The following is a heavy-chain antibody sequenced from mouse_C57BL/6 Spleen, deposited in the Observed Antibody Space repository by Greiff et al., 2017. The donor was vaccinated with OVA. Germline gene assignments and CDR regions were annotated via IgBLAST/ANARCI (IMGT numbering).Heavy chain of an antibody. V-gene: IGHV5-2*01. D-gene: IGHD2-1*01. CDR2: INSDGGST. CDR3: ARHGGNPAWFAY. J-gene: IGHJ3*01. CDR1: EYEFPSHD. Sequence: EVKLQESGGGLVQPGESLKLSCESNEYEFPSHDMSWVRKTPEKRLELVAAINSDGGSTYYPDTMARRFIISRDNTKKTLYLQMSSLRSEDTALYYCARHGGNPAWFAYWGQGTLVTVSA.